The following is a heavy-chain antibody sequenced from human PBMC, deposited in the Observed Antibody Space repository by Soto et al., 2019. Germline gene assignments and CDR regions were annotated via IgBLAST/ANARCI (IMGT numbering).Heavy chain of an antibody. CDR3: AKVAKSGVAVENFDS. CDR1: GFTFANFG. CDR2: ISSSGRRT. D-gene: IGHD3-3*01. Sequence: GGSLRLSCGTSGFTFANFGMGWVRQAPGKGLYWVSGISSSGRRTEYADSVKGRFTISRDNSKTTLCLQMDSVRGEDTAVSYCAKVAKSGVAVENFDSWGQGALVTFSS. V-gene: IGHV3-23*01. J-gene: IGHJ4*02.